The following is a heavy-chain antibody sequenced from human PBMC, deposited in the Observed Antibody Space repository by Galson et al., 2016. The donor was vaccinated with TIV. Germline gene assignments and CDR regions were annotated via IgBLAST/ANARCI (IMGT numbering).Heavy chain of an antibody. CDR2: FDPEVQKT. D-gene: IGHD3-16*02. CDR1: GDSLSEIV. V-gene: IGHV1-24*01. CDR3: ATVAWFPGLSLDN. J-gene: IGHJ4*02. Sequence: SCKVSGDSLSEIVIHWVRQAPGKGLEWMGGFDPEVQKTIYAQKMQGRVTMTADTSTDTAYMERGSLGLEDTSVYYCATVAWFPGLSLDNWGQGTLVIVSS.